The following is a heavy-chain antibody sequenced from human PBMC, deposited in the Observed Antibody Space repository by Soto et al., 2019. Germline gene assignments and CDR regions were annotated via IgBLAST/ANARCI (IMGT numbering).Heavy chain of an antibody. CDR1: GYTFTSYA. D-gene: IGHD2-8*01. V-gene: IGHV1-3*01. Sequence: ASVKVSCKASGYTFTSYAMHWVRQAPGQRLEWMGWINAGNGNTKYSQKFQGRVTITRDTSASTAYMELSSLRSEDTAVYYCARDGAIRKFVLLVYATRFDPWGQGTLVTVSS. J-gene: IGHJ5*02. CDR3: ARDGAIRKFVLLVYATRFDP. CDR2: INAGNGNT.